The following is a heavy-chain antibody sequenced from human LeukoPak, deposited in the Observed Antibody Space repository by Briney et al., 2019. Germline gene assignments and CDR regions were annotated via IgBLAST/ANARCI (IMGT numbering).Heavy chain of an antibody. Sequence: GGSLRLSCAASGFTLSSYWMSWVRQAPGKGLEWVANIKQDGSEKYYVDSVKGRFTISRDNAKNSLYLQMNSLRAEDTAVYYCARADHPNYDFWSGYIYYYYGMDVWGQGTTVTVSS. CDR1: GFTLSSYW. CDR3: ARADHPNYDFWSGYIYYYYGMDV. CDR2: IKQDGSEK. D-gene: IGHD3-3*01. J-gene: IGHJ6*02. V-gene: IGHV3-7*01.